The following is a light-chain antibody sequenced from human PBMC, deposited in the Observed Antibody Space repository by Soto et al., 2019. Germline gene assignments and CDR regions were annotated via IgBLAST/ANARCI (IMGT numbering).Light chain of an antibody. CDR1: HSITTY. CDR2: GES. V-gene: IGKV1-39*01. J-gene: IGKJ4*01. CDR3: QQSYTTPPT. Sequence: DIQMTQSPSSLSASVGDRVTITCRASHSITTYLNWYQQKPGKAPRLLIYGESSLQSGVPSRFSGSGFGTDFTLTISSLQPEDFATYYCQQSYTTPPTFGGGTKVEIK.